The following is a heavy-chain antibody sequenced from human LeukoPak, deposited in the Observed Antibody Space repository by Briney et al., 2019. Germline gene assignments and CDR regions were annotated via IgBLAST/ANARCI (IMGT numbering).Heavy chain of an antibody. D-gene: IGHD6-19*01. V-gene: IGHV4-59*01. CDR3: ARDWRPGIAVAGTGYYYGMDV. Sequence: PSETLSLTCTVSGGSIGSYYWSWIRQPPGKGLEWIGHISYSGSTNYNPSLKSRVTISVDTSKNQFSLKLSSVTAADTAVYYCARDWRPGIAVAGTGYYYGMDVWGQGTTVTVSS. CDR2: ISYSGST. CDR1: GGSIGSYY. J-gene: IGHJ6*02.